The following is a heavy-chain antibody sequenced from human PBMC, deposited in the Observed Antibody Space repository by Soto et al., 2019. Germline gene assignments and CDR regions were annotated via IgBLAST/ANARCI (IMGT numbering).Heavy chain of an antibody. CDR3: AKDLGYGDQTYYFDY. V-gene: IGHV3-30*18. CDR2: ISYDGSNK. J-gene: IGHJ4*02. Sequence: QVQLVESGGGVVQPGRSLRLSCAASGFTFSSYGMHWVRQAPGKGLEWVAVISYDGSNKYYADSVKGRFTISRDNSKNTLYLQMNSVRAEDTAVYYCAKDLGYGDQTYYFDYWGQGTLVTVSS. CDR1: GFTFSSYG. D-gene: IGHD4-17*01.